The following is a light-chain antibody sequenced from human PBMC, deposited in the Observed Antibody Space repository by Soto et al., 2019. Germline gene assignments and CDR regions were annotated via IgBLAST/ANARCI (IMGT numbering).Light chain of an antibody. Sequence: QSVLTKPPSASGTPGQRVTISCSGSSSNIGSNYVNWYQHLPGTAPKLLIYRNDQRPSGVPDRFSGSKSGTSASLAISGLRSEDEADYYCATRDDSLSGHWLFGGGTKLTVL. CDR1: SSNIGSNY. V-gene: IGLV1-47*01. J-gene: IGLJ3*02. CDR2: RND. CDR3: ATRDDSLSGHWL.